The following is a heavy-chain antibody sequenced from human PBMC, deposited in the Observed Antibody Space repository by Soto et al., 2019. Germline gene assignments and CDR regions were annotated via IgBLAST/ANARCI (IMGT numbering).Heavy chain of an antibody. CDR2: ISGTGYNT. CDR1: GFTFSSYA. J-gene: IGHJ6*02. D-gene: IGHD3-10*01. Sequence: EVQLLESGGGLVRPGGSLSLSCAASGFTFSSYAMNWVRQAPGKGLEWVSAISGTGYNTYYADSLKGRFTISRDNSKNTLSLQMNSLRAEDTAVYYCARDRQFSHPRGGMDVWGQGTTVTVSS. CDR3: ARDRQFSHPRGGMDV. V-gene: IGHV3-23*01.